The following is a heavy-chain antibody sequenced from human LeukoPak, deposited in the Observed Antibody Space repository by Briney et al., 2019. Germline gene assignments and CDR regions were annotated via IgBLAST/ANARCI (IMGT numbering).Heavy chain of an antibody. CDR2: INAGNGNT. J-gene: IGHJ4*02. Sequence: AASVKVSCKASGFTFTSSSMHWVRQAPGQRLEWMGWINAGNGNTKYSQKFQGRVTITRDTSASTAYMELSSLRSEDTAVYYCARGLVDYDFDYWGQGTLVTVSS. V-gene: IGHV1-3*01. CDR1: GFTFTSSS. D-gene: IGHD4-17*01. CDR3: ARGLVDYDFDY.